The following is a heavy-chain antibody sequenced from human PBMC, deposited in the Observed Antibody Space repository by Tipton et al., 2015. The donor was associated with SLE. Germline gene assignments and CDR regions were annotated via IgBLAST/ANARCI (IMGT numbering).Heavy chain of an antibody. V-gene: IGHV4-39*07. J-gene: IGHJ6*03. Sequence: LRLSCTVSNGSISSSPYYWGWIRQSPGKGLEWVGSIYYSGSTYYNPSLKSRVTISVDTSRNQCSLNMTSVTAADTAVYYCARGPYYYMDVWGKGTTVTVSS. CDR3: ARGPYYYMDV. CDR1: NGSISSSPYY. CDR2: IYYSGST.